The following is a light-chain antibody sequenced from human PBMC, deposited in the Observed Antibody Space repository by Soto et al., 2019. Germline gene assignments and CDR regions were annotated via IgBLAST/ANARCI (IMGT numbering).Light chain of an antibody. CDR1: QSLLHSNGYNY. CDR2: LGS. J-gene: IGKJ4*01. CDR3: MQALQTPF. V-gene: IGKV2-28*01. Sequence: DIVMTQSPLSLPVTPGEPASISCRSSQSLLHSNGYNYLDWYLQKPGQSPQLLIYLGSNRASGVPDRFSGSGSGTDFTLKISRVEAEDVGVYYCMQALQTPFFSGGTKVDIK.